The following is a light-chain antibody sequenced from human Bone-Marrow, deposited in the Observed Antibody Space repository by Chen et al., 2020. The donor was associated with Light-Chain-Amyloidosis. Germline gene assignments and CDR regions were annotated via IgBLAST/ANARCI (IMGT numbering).Light chain of an antibody. V-gene: IGLV3-21*02. CDR1: NSGSTS. CDR2: DDS. CDR3: QVWDRSSDRPV. J-gene: IGLJ3*02. Sequence: SYVLITPSSAAVAPAETSTIACGSNNSGSTSVHWYQQQPGQAPLLVVYDDSDRPSGIPERLSGSNSGNTATLTISRVEAGDEADYYCQVWDRSSDRPVFGGGTKLTVL.